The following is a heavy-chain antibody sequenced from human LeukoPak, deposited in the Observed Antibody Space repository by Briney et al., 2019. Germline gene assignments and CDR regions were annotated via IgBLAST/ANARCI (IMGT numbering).Heavy chain of an antibody. Sequence: GGSLRLSCAASGFTFSSYSMNWVRQAPGKGLEWVSSISSSSSYIYYADSVKGRFTISRDNAKNSLYLQMNSLRAEDTAVYYCARDKSRTMVRGVIRTYYFDYWGRGTLVTVSS. CDR3: ARDKSRTMVRGVIRTYYFDY. J-gene: IGHJ4*02. D-gene: IGHD3-10*01. CDR1: GFTFSSYS. V-gene: IGHV3-21*01. CDR2: ISSSSSYI.